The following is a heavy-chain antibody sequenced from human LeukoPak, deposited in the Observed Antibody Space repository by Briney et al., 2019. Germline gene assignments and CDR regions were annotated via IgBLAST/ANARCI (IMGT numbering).Heavy chain of an antibody. CDR1: GCSISSGSYY. D-gene: IGHD3-10*01. Sequence: TSETLSLTCTVSGCSISSGSYYWSWIRQPAGKGLEWIGRIYTSGRTNYNPSLKSRVTISVDTSKNQYSLKLSSVTDADTAVYYCARRRLLWFGELQDWFDPWGQGTLVTVSS. V-gene: IGHV4-61*02. CDR3: ARRRLLWFGELQDWFDP. CDR2: IYTSGRT. J-gene: IGHJ5*02.